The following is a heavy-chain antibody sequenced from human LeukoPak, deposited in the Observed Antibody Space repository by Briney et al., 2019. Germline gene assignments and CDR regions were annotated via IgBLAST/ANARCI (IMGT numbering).Heavy chain of an antibody. V-gene: IGHV1-2*06. Sequence: ASVKVSCKASGYTFTGYYMHWVRQAPGQGLEWMGRINPNSGGTNYAQKFQGRVTMTRDTSISTAYMELSRLRSDDTAVCYCARDQIMITFGGVIDDYWGQGTLVTVSS. J-gene: IGHJ4*02. CDR3: ARDQIMITFGGVIDDY. D-gene: IGHD3-16*01. CDR2: INPNSGGT. CDR1: GYTFTGYY.